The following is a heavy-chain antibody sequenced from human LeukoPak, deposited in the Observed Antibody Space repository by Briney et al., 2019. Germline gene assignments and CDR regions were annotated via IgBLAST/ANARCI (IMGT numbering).Heavy chain of an antibody. D-gene: IGHD2-15*01. CDR1: GFTISSNY. CDR3: ATGSCSGAGCNYGTPLDY. CDR2: IYSTGTI. Sequence: GGSLRLSCAASGFTISSNYMSWVRQAPGKGLEWVSVIYSTGTIYYADSVKGRFTISRDNSKNTLYLQMSSLRVEDTAMYYCATGSCSGAGCNYGTPLDYWGQGTLLTVSS. V-gene: IGHV3-53*01. J-gene: IGHJ4*02.